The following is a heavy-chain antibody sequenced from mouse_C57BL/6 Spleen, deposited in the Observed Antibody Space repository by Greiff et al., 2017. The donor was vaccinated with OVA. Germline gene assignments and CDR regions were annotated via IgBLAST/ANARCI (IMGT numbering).Heavy chain of an antibody. V-gene: IGHV1-55*01. CDR1: GYTFTSYW. J-gene: IGHJ1*03. CDR2: IYPGSGST. Sequence: QVQLQQPGAELVKPGASVKMSCKASGYTFTSYWITWVKQRPGQGLEWIGDIYPGSGSTNYNEKFKSKATLTVDTSSSTAYMQLSSLTSEDSAVYYCARTTVVATGGYFDVWGTGTTVTVSS. D-gene: IGHD1-1*01. CDR3: ARTTVVATGGYFDV.